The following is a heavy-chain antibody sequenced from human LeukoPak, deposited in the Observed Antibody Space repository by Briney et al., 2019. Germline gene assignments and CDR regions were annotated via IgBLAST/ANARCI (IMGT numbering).Heavy chain of an antibody. CDR2: IIPIFGTA. CDR1: GGTFSSYA. CDR3: ARHYYDSSGYDPGAFDI. V-gene: IGHV1-69*13. J-gene: IGHJ3*02. D-gene: IGHD3-22*01. Sequence: SVKVSCKASGGTFSSYAISWVRQAPGQGLEWMGGIIPIFGTANYAQKFQGRVTITADESTSTAYMELSSLRSEDTAVYYCARHYYDSSGYDPGAFDIWGQGTMVTVSS.